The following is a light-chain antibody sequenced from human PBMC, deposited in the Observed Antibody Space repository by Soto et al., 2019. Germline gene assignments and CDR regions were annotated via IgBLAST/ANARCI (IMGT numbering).Light chain of an antibody. J-gene: IGLJ2*01. CDR3: SSYAGNNTLV. V-gene: IGLV2-8*01. CDR1: SSDVGSYKF. CDR2: EVS. Sequence: QSALTQPPSASGSPGQSVTISCTGSSSDVGSYKFVSWYQQHPGKAPKVLIFEVSKRPSGVPDRFSGSKSGKTASLTVSGLQAEDEADYYCSSYAGNNTLVFGGGTKVTVL.